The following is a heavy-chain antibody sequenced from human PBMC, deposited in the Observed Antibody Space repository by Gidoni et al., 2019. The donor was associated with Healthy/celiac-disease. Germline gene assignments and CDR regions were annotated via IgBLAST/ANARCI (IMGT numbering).Heavy chain of an antibody. CDR1: GFTFSSSA. CDR2: ISYDGSNK. J-gene: IGHJ3*02. Sequence: QVQLVESGGGVVQPGRSLRLSCAASGFTFSSSAMHWVRQAPGKGLEWVGVISYDGSNKYYADSVKGRFTISRDNSKNTLYLQMNSLRAEDTAVYYCARGGVGASSGGDAFDIWGQGTMVTVSS. D-gene: IGHD1-26*01. CDR3: ARGGVGASSGGDAFDI. V-gene: IGHV3-30-3*01.